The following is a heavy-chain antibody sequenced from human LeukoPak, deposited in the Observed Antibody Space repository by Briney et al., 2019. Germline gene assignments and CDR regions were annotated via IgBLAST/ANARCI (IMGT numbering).Heavy chain of an antibody. J-gene: IGHJ4*02. CDR1: GYSISSGYY. CDR2: IYHSGST. V-gene: IGHV4-38-2*02. CDR3: ATKRGTGENWNDQAFDY. D-gene: IGHD1-1*01. Sequence: PSETLSLTCTVSGYSISSGYYWGWIRQPPGKGLEWIGSIYHSGSTYYNPSLKSRVTISVDTSKNQFSLKLSSVTAADTAVYYCATKRGTGENWNDQAFDYWGQGTLVTVSS.